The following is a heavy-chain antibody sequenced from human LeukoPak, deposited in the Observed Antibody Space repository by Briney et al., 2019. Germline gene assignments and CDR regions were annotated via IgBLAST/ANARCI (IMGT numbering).Heavy chain of an antibody. J-gene: IGHJ4*02. D-gene: IGHD1-26*01. Sequence: MTGGSLRLSCAASGFTVNRTYMSWVRQAPGKGLEWVSYISSSSSYTNYADSVKGRFTISRDNAKNSLYLQMNSLRAEDTAVYYCARVGELRYYFDYWGQGTLVTVSS. V-gene: IGHV3-11*05. CDR1: GFTVNRTY. CDR3: ARVGELRYYFDY. CDR2: ISSSSSYT.